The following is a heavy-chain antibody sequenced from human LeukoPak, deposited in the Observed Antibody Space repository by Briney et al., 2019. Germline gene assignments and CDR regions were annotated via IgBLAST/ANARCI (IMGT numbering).Heavy chain of an antibody. D-gene: IGHD3-10*01. V-gene: IGHV2-5*01. Sequence: SGPTLVNPTQTVTLTCTFSGFSLSTSGVGVGWIRQPPGKALEWLALIYWNDDKRYSPSLKSRLTITKDTSKNQVVLTMTNMDPVDTATYYCAHSSYYYGSGSYYAEVNYYYYGMDVWGQGTTVTVSS. CDR1: GFSLSTSGVG. CDR3: AHSSYYYGSGSYYAEVNYYYYGMDV. CDR2: IYWNDDK. J-gene: IGHJ6*02.